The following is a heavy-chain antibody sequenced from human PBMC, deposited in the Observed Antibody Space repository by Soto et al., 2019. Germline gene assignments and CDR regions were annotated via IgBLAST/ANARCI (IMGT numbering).Heavy chain of an antibody. Sequence: ASVKVSFKASLYTFIGYYMHWVRQAPGQGLEWMGWINPNSGGTNYAQKFQGRVTMTRDTSISTAYMELSRLRSDDTAVYYCARSITISTFDPWGQGTLVTVSS. D-gene: IGHD3-3*01. CDR1: LYTFIGYY. CDR2: INPNSGGT. CDR3: ARSITISTFDP. J-gene: IGHJ5*02. V-gene: IGHV1-2*02.